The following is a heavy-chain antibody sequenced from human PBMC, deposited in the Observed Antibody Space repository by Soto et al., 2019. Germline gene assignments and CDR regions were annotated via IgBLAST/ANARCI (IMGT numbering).Heavy chain of an antibody. D-gene: IGHD3-3*01. Sequence: PGGSLRLSCAASGFTFDDYAMHWVRQAPGKGLEWVSGISWNSGSIGYADSVKGRFTISRDNAKNSLYLQMNSLRAEDTALYYCAKDTYYDFWSARENYFGMDVWGQGTTVTVSS. V-gene: IGHV3-9*01. J-gene: IGHJ6*02. CDR2: ISWNSGSI. CDR3: AKDTYYDFWSARENYFGMDV. CDR1: GFTFDDYA.